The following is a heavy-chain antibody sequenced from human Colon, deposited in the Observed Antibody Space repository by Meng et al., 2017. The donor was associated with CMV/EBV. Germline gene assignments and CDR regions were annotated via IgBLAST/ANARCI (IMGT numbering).Heavy chain of an antibody. V-gene: IGHV3-53*01. CDR3: ARGQFLHYFDD. D-gene: IGHD2/OR15-2a*01. Sequence: GGSLRLSCAVSGFIVSSKYMTWVRQAPGKGLEWLSIIYTGGSTSYADSVKGRFTISRDNFRNTVILQMSSMKVEDTAVYYCARGQFLHYFDDWGRGTLVTVSS. CDR1: GFIVSSKY. J-gene: IGHJ4*02. CDR2: IYTGGST.